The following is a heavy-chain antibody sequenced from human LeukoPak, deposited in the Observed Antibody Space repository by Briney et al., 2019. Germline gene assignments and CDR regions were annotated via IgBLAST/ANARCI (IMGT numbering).Heavy chain of an antibody. Sequence: ASVKVSCKASGYTFTGYYMHWVRQAPGQGLEWMGWINPNSGGTNYAQKFQGRVTMTRDTSISTAYMGLSRLRSDDTAVYYCARMYSSSWYPYYYYGMDVWGQGTTVTVSS. CDR3: ARMYSSSWYPYYYYGMDV. J-gene: IGHJ6*02. CDR2: INPNSGGT. CDR1: GYTFTGYY. V-gene: IGHV1-2*02. D-gene: IGHD6-13*01.